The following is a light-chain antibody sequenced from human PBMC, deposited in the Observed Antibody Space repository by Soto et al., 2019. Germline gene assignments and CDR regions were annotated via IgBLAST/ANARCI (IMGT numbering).Light chain of an antibody. CDR2: LNSDGSH. CDR1: SGHSSYA. J-gene: IGLJ3*02. V-gene: IGLV4-69*01. Sequence: QPVLTQSPSASASLGASVKLTCTLSSGHSSYAIAWHQQQPEKGPRYLMKLNSDGSHSKGDGIPDRFSGSSSGAERYLTISSLQSEDEADYYCQTLGTGWVFGGGTKLNVL. CDR3: QTLGTGWV.